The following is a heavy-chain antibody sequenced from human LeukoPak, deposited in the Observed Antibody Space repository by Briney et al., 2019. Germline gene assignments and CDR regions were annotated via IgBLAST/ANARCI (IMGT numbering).Heavy chain of an antibody. CDR2: INHSGST. Sequence: PSQTLSLTCAVSGGSISSGGYYWSWIRQPPGKGLEWIGEINHSGSTNYNPSLKSRVTISVDTSKNQFSLKLSSVTAADTAVYYCARAGNIVVVPAADSDYWGQGTLVTVSS. CDR1: GGSISSGGYY. CDR3: ARAGNIVVVPAADSDY. V-gene: IGHV4-30-2*01. J-gene: IGHJ4*02. D-gene: IGHD2-2*01.